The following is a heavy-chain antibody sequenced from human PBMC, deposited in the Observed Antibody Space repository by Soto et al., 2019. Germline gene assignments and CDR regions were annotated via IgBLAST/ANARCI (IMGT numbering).Heavy chain of an antibody. J-gene: IGHJ6*03. CDR3: AREIEGDSMRTLDYMDV. CDR1: GYTFTSYG. D-gene: IGHD4-4*01. Sequence: ASVKVSCKASGYTFTSYGISWVRQAPGQGLEWMGWISAYNGNTNYAQKLQGRVTMTTVTSTSTAYMELRSLRSDDTAVYYCAREIEGDSMRTLDYMDVWGKGTTVTVSS. V-gene: IGHV1-18*01. CDR2: ISAYNGNT.